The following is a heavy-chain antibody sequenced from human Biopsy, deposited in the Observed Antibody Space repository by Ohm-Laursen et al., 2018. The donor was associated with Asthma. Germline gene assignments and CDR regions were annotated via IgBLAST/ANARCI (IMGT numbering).Heavy chain of an antibody. CDR1: GFAFNNSS. CDR2: IFFDGSNK. Sequence: SLRLSCAASGFAFNNSSMTWVRQARGKGLEWVAGIFFDGSNKYYADSVKGRFTISRDNSKDTLYLQVNSLRGDDTAVYYCARGKTWGRSYYFDYWGQGTLVTVSS. J-gene: IGHJ4*02. V-gene: IGHV3-30-3*01. CDR3: ARGKTWGRSYYFDY. D-gene: IGHD6-6*01.